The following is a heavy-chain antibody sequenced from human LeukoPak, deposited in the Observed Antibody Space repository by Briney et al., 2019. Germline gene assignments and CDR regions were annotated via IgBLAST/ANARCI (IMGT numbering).Heavy chain of an antibody. V-gene: IGHV4-39*07. D-gene: IGHD3-10*01. CDR2: TNHSGST. CDR3: ARANRLLWFGEIKERYYFDY. Sequence: SETLSLTCTVSGGSIGSGGYYWSWIRQPPGKGLEWIGETNHSGSTNYNPSLKSRVTISVDTSKNQFSLKLSSVTAADTAVYYCARANRLLWFGEIKERYYFDYWGQGTLVTVSS. CDR1: GGSIGSGGYY. J-gene: IGHJ4*02.